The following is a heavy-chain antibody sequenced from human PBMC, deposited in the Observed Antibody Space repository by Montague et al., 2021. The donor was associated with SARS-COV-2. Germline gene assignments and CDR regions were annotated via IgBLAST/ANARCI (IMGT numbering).Heavy chain of an antibody. V-gene: IGHV3-74*01. CDR2: LNGDGSFT. CDR1: GFTFSSYW. Sequence: SLRLSCADSGFTFSSYWMHWVRQAPGKGLVWVARLNGDGSFTSYMDSVKGRFTISRDNAKNTLYLQMNSLRREDTAVYYCASFGFNWKDSYWGQGTLVTVSS. J-gene: IGHJ4*02. D-gene: IGHD1-20*01. CDR3: ASFGFNWKDSY.